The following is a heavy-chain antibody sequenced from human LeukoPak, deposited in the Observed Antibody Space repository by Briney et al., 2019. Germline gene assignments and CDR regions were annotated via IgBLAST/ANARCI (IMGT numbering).Heavy chain of an antibody. V-gene: IGHV4-39*07. CDR1: GGSISSSSYY. D-gene: IGHD5-18*01. J-gene: IGHJ6*03. Sequence: SETLSLTCTVSGGSISSSSYYWGWIRQPPGKGLEWIGSIYYSGSTYYNSSLKSRVTISVDTSKNQFSLKLSSVTAADTAVYYCARERRDVDTARAHPYYYYYYMDVWGKGTTVTISS. CDR3: ARERRDVDTARAHPYYYYYYMDV. CDR2: IYYSGST.